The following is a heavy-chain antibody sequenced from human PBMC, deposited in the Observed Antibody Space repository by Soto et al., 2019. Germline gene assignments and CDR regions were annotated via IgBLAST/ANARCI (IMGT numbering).Heavy chain of an antibody. Sequence: TSETLSLTCTVSGGSISSGDYYWGWIRQPPGKGLEWIGYIYYSGSTYYNPSLKSRVTISVDTSKNQFSLKLSSVTAADTAVYYCARGGAVVAGYYYYYYGMDVWGQGTTVTVSS. D-gene: IGHD2-15*01. CDR1: GGSISSGDYY. CDR3: ARGGAVVAGYYYYYYGMDV. V-gene: IGHV4-30-4*01. CDR2: IYYSGST. J-gene: IGHJ6*02.